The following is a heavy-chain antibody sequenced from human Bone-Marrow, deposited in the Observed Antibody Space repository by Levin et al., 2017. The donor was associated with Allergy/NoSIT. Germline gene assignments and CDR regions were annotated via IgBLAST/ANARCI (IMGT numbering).Heavy chain of an antibody. Sequence: GESLKISCAVSGFTVGSNRMSWVRQAPGKGLEWVSVIYGAGSTYYADSVKGRFTISRDNSQNTLYLQMHSLRAEDTAVYYCARGGYSYDPFDYWGQGTLVTVSS. CDR2: IYGAGST. V-gene: IGHV3-53*01. D-gene: IGHD5-18*01. CDR1: GFTVGSNR. J-gene: IGHJ4*02. CDR3: ARGGYSYDPFDY.